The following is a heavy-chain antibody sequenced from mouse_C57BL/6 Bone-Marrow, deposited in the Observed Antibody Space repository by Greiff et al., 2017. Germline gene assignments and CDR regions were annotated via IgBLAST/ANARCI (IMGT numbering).Heavy chain of an antibody. D-gene: IGHD1-1*01. CDR3: ARGTTVVATDY. J-gene: IGHJ2*01. CDR2: MYPGSGSP. CDR1: GYTFTSYW. Sequence: QVQLQQSGAELVKPGASVQMSCKASGYTFTSYWITWVKQRPGQGLEWIGDMYPGSGSPNNNEKFKSKATLTVDTSSSTAYMQLSSLTSEDSAVYYCARGTTVVATDYWGQGTTLTVSS. V-gene: IGHV1-55*01.